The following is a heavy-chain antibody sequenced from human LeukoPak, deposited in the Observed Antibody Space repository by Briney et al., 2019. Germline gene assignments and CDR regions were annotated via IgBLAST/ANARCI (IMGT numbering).Heavy chain of an antibody. J-gene: IGHJ5*02. CDR2: INPDGSTT. CDR3: ARDLRGSPDR. Sequence: GGSLRLSCSASGFTFTTFWMNWVRQVPGKGLVWVSLINPDGSTTTYADSVKGQFTISRDNAKNIVYLQMNSLGGEDTAIYYCARDLRGSPDRWGQGTLVTVSS. V-gene: IGHV3-74*01. CDR1: GFTFTTFW. D-gene: IGHD3-16*01.